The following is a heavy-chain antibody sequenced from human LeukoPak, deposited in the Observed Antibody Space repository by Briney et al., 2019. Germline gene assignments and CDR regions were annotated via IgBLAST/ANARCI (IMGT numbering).Heavy chain of an antibody. CDR2: ISSDSSYI. CDR1: GFTFSSYI. CDR3: ASDPLERDAFDI. J-gene: IGHJ3*02. Sequence: PGGSLRLSCAASGFTFSSYIMNWVRQAPGKGLEWVSSISSDSSYIYYADSVKGRFTISRDNAKNSLYLQMNSLRAEDTAVYYCASDPLERDAFDIWGQGTMVTVSS. V-gene: IGHV3-21*01.